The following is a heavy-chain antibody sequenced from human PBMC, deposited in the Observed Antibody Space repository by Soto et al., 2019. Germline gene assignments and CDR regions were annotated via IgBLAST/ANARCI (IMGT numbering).Heavy chain of an antibody. Sequence: SVKVSCKAPGGSFSTYAISWVRQAPGQGLEWVGGIIPIFGKPDYGQKFQGRVTITADESTSTAYMELSNLRSEDTAVYYCARVSGWYHLDYWGQGTLVTVSS. CDR2: IIPIFGKP. V-gene: IGHV1-69*13. J-gene: IGHJ4*02. CDR3: ARVSGWYHLDY. CDR1: GGSFSTYA. D-gene: IGHD6-19*01.